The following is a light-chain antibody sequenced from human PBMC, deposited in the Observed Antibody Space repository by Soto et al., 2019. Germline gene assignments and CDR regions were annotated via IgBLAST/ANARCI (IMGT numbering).Light chain of an antibody. CDR3: QQYNSYSGT. Sequence: DIQMTQSPSTLSASVGDRVTNNCRASQSISSWLAWYQKKPRKTPKLLNYDASSLESGVPSRFSGRGTGKEFILTFSSLQPDDFATYYCQQYNSYSGTFGQGTKV. V-gene: IGKV1-5*01. CDR1: QSISSW. J-gene: IGKJ1*01. CDR2: DAS.